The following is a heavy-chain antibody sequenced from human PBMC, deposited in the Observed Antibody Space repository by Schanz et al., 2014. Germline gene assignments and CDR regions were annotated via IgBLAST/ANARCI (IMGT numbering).Heavy chain of an antibody. V-gene: IGHV3-23*01. CDR2: ISGGGGTT. J-gene: IGHJ4*02. Sequence: EVHLLESGGGLVQPGGSLRLSCAASGFSFGTYAMSWVRQAPGKGLEWVSAISGGGGTTYYTDSVKGRFTISRDNSRSTMYLQMNSLRAEDTAVYYCVRDSFFAFDYWGQGTLVTVSS. CDR1: GFSFGTYA. D-gene: IGHD3-3*01. CDR3: VRDSFFAFDY.